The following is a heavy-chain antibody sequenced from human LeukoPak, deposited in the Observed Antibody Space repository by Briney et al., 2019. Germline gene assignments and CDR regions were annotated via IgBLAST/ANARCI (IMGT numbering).Heavy chain of an antibody. CDR3: AKWELYSGFYYIDY. V-gene: IGHV3-7*01. CDR1: GFTFSSYW. Sequence: PGGSLRLSCAASGFTFSSYWMTWVRQGPGKGVEWVANIKPDGSLIYYVDSVKGRFTISRDNAKNSLYLQMNSPRAEDTAVYYCAKWELYSGFYYIDYWGQGTLATVSS. D-gene: IGHD1-26*01. CDR2: IKPDGSLI. J-gene: IGHJ4*02.